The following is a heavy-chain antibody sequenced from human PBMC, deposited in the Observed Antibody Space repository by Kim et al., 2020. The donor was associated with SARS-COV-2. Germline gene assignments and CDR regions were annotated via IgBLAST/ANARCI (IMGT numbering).Heavy chain of an antibody. J-gene: IGHJ6*02. D-gene: IGHD3-10*01. CDR1: GFTFSSYA. V-gene: IGHV3-23*03. CDR2: IYSGGSST. Sequence: GGSLRLSCAASGFTFSSYAMSWVRQAPGKGLEWVSVIYSGGSSTYYADSVKGRFTISRDNSKNMLYLQMNSLRAEDTAVYYCAKGGADYYGSGRPFLGYYYYYGMDGWGQGTTVTVSS. CDR3: AKGGADYYGSGRPFLGYYYYYGMDG.